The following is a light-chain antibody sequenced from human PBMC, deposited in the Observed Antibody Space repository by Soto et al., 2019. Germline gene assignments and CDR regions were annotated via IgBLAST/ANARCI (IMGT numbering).Light chain of an antibody. J-gene: IGLJ1*01. CDR2: EVN. CDR1: SSDVGGYNY. Sequence: QAALTQPPSASGSPGQSVAISCTGTSSDVGGYNYVSWYQQHPGKAPKLMIYEVNKRPSGVPDRFSGSKSGNTASLTASGLPAEDEAAYDCGSYTSTTTYAFLTGS. CDR3: GSYTSTTTYA. V-gene: IGLV2-8*01.